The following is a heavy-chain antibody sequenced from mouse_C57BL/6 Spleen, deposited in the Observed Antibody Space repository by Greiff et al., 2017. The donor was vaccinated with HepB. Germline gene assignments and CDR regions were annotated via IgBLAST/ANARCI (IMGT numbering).Heavy chain of an antibody. J-gene: IGHJ4*01. Sequence: VQLQQPGAELVKPGASVKMSCKASGYTFTSYWITWVKQRPGQGLEWIGDIYPGSGSTNYNEKFKSKATLTVDTSSSTAYMQLSSLTSEDSAVYYCARKDYGSRGAMDYWGQGTSVTVSS. D-gene: IGHD1-1*01. CDR1: GYTFTSYW. CDR3: ARKDYGSRGAMDY. CDR2: IYPGSGST. V-gene: IGHV1-55*01.